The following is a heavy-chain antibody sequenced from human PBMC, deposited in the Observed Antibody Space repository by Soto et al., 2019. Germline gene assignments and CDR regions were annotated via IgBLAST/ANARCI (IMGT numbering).Heavy chain of an antibody. J-gene: IGHJ4*02. D-gene: IGHD3-3*02. Sequence: SETLSLTCTVAGSSINSSGYYWGWIRQPPGKGLEWIGSMFYGVSTYYNPSLKSRVTVSVDTSKNQFSLNLRSVTAADTAVYYCARLPSRHLVDYWGQGTLVTVSS. V-gene: IGHV4-39*01. CDR3: ARLPSRHLVDY. CDR2: MFYGVST. CDR1: GSSINSSGYY.